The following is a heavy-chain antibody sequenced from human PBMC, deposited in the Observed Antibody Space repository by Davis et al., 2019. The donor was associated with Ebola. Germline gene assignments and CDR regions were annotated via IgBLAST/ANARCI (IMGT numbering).Heavy chain of an antibody. CDR3: TTPGGQDSGYDVFDI. V-gene: IGHV1-8*01. Sequence: ASVKVSCKASGYTFTSYAINWVRQATGQGLEWMGWMNPNSGNTGYAQKFQGRVTMTRDTSISTAYMELSSLRSEDTALYYCTTPGGQDSGYDVFDIWGQGTMVTVSS. CDR2: MNPNSGNT. D-gene: IGHD5-12*01. CDR1: GYTFTSYA. J-gene: IGHJ3*02.